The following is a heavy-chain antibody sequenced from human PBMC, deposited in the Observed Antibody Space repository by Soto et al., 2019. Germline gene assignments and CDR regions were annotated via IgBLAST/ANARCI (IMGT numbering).Heavy chain of an antibody. V-gene: IGHV3-30*18. CDR3: AKQRGFTYGHSPAYDY. J-gene: IGHJ4*02. CDR1: GFTFSSYG. Sequence: PGESLRLSCAASGFTFSSYGMHWVRQAPGKGLEWVAVISYEGTNKYSADSVKGRFIISRDNSKNTLYLQMNSLRAEDTAVYYCAKQRGFTYGHSPAYDYWGLGTLVTVSS. D-gene: IGHD5-18*01. CDR2: ISYEGTNK.